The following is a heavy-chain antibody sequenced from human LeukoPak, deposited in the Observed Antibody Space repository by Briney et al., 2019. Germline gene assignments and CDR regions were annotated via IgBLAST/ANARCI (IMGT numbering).Heavy chain of an antibody. D-gene: IGHD3-22*01. Sequence: SQTLSLTCAVSGGSISSGSYYWSWIRQPAGKGLEWSGRIYTSGSTNYNPSLKSRVTISVDTSKNQFSLKLSSVTAADTAVYYCARDSRATRKYYYDSSGSQGYYFDYWGQGTLVTVSS. CDR1: GGSISSGSYY. V-gene: IGHV4-61*02. CDR2: IYTSGST. CDR3: ARDSRATRKYYYDSSGSQGYYFDY. J-gene: IGHJ4*02.